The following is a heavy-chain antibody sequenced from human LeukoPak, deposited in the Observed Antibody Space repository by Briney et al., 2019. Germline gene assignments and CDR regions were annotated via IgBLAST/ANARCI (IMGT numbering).Heavy chain of an antibody. V-gene: IGHV3-30-3*01. D-gene: IGHD6-19*01. CDR3: AKGPIRSGWTPSVY. CDR1: GFTFSSYA. J-gene: IGHJ4*02. Sequence: GGSLRLSCAASGFTFSSYAMHWVRQAPGKGLEWVAVISYDGSNKYYADSVKGRFTISRDNSKNTLYLQMNSLRAEDTAVYYCAKGPIRSGWTPSVYWGQGTLVTVSS. CDR2: ISYDGSNK.